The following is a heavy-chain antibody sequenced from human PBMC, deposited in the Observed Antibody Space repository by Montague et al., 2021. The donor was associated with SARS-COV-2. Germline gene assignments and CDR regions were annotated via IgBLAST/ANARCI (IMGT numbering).Heavy chain of an antibody. CDR3: TIEGHITTICSCCPRNWFDH. CDR2: ISTTGGP. CDR1: GDSISRNNLY. D-gene: IGHD2-2*01. Sequence: TLSLTCTLSGDSISRNNLYWTWIRQPAGKGLEWFGRISTTGGPEYXXXLKSRVTLSLDTSKNQFTLSLSSVTAAATAMYYCTIEGHITTICSCCPRNWFDHWGQGTLVTVSS. V-gene: IGHV4-61*02. J-gene: IGHJ5*02.